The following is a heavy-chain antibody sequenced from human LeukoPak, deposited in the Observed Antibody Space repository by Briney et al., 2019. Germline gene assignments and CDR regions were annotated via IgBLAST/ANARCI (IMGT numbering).Heavy chain of an antibody. CDR3: AKDLGDYDGNSDLNY. CDR1: GFTFSNYD. Sequence: GSLRLSCAASGFTFSNYDMHWVRQAPGKGLEWVAVISYDGSNKYYADSVKGRFTISRDNSKNTLYLQMNSLRAEDTAVYYCAKDLGDYDGNSDLNYWGQGTLVTVSS. J-gene: IGHJ4*02. CDR2: ISYDGSNK. V-gene: IGHV3-30*18. D-gene: IGHD4-23*01.